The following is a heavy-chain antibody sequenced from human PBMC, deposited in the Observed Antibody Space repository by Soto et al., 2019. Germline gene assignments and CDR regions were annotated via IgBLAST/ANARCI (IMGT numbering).Heavy chain of an antibody. D-gene: IGHD1-26*01. CDR3: ARDGPARLIVGAVYYFDY. CDR2: ISYDGSNK. Sequence: QVQLVESGGGVVQPGRSLRLSCAASGFTFSSYAMHWVRQAPGKGLEWVAVISYDGSNKYYADSVKGRFTTSRDNSKNALYLQMNSLRAEDTAVYYCARDGPARLIVGAVYYFDYWGQGTLVTVSS. CDR1: GFTFSSYA. V-gene: IGHV3-30-3*01. J-gene: IGHJ4*02.